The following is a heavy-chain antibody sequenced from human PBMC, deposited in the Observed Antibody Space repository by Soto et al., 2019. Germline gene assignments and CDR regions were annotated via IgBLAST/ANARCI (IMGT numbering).Heavy chain of an antibody. V-gene: IGHV3-48*02. D-gene: IGHD4-17*01. CDR1: GFTFSSYS. Sequence: EVQLVESGGGLVQPGGSLRLSCAASGFTFSSYSMNWVRQAPGKGLEWVSYISSSSSTIYYADSVKGRFTISRDNAKNSLYLQMNSLRDEDTAVYYCARDPPGDYDYYYYGMDVWGQGTTVTVSS. CDR3: ARDPPGDYDYYYYGMDV. CDR2: ISSSSSTI. J-gene: IGHJ6*02.